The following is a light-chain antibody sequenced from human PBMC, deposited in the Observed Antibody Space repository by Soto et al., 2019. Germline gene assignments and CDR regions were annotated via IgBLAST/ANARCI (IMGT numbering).Light chain of an antibody. Sequence: EIVLTQSPGTLSLSPGERATLSCRASQNINSRYLAWYQQKPGQAPRLLIYGTSSTATGIPDRFSGSWSGTDFTVTISRLEPEDFAVYYCQQFGSSPGFTFGPGTKVDIK. V-gene: IGKV3-20*01. J-gene: IGKJ3*01. CDR3: QQFGSSPGFT. CDR2: GTS. CDR1: QNINSRY.